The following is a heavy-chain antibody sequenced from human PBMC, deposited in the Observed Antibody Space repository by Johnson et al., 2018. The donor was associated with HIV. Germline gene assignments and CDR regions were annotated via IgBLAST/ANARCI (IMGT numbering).Heavy chain of an antibody. V-gene: IGHV3-20*04. CDR1: GFTLSSYA. J-gene: IGHJ3*02. CDR2: SNWNGGSI. D-gene: IGHD7-27*01. CDR3: ARDRSSHWGDAFDI. Sequence: VQLVESGGGVVQPGGSLRLSCAASGFTLSSYAMHWVRQAPGKRLEWVPGSNWNGGSIGYADSVKGRFTISRDNAKKSLYLQMNSLRAEDTALYYCARDRSSHWGDAFDIWGQGTMVTVSS.